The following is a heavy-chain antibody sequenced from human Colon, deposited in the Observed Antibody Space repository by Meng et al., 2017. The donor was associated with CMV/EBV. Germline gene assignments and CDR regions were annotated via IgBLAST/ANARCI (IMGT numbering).Heavy chain of an antibody. CDR3: ASFNCSSTSCYSYYYYYGMDV. Sequence: ASVKVSCKASGYTFTSYGISWVRQAPGQGLEWMGWISAYNGNTNYAQKLQGRVTMTTDTSTSTAYMELRRLRSDDTAVYYCASFNCSSTSCYSYYYYYGMDVWGQGTTVTVSS. J-gene: IGHJ6*02. CDR2: ISAYNGNT. CDR1: GYTFTSYG. D-gene: IGHD2-2*01. V-gene: IGHV1-18*01.